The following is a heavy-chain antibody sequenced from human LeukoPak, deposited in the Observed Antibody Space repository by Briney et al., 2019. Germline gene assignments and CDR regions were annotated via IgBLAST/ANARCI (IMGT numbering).Heavy chain of an antibody. CDR2: IWYDGSNK. J-gene: IGHJ4*02. Sequence: GGSLRLSCAASGFTFSSYGMHWVRQAPGKGLEWVAVIWYDGSNKYYADSVKGRFTISRDNSKNTLYLQMNSLRAEDTAVYYCARDKADSSAYHYWGQGTLVTVSS. CDR3: ARDKADSSAYHY. CDR1: GFTFSSYG. D-gene: IGHD3-22*01. V-gene: IGHV3-33*01.